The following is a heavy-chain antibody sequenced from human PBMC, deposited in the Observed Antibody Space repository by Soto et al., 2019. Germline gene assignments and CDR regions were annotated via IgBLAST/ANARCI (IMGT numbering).Heavy chain of an antibody. CDR2: TDPSGGST. D-gene: IGHD3-22*01. J-gene: IGHJ4*02. CDR3: ARAAYYYDSSAYFYPDY. V-gene: IGHV1-46*01. Sequence: QVQLVQPGAEVKKPGASVKVSCKASGYTFSSYNIHWVRQAPGQGLEWMGITDPSGGSTTYAQKFQGRVTMTRATSTRTVYMELSSLTSEDTAVYYCARAAYYYDSSAYFYPDYWGQGTLVTVSS. CDR1: GYTFSSYN.